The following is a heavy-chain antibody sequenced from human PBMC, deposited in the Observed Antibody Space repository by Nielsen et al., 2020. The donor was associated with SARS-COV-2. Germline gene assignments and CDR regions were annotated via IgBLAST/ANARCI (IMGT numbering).Heavy chain of an antibody. CDR3: ARVDGVVIFHYCMDV. CDR1: GFTFSSYA. Sequence: GESLKISCAASGFTFSSYAMSWVRQAPGKGLEWVSAISGSGGSTYYADSVKGRFTISRDNSKNTLYLQMNSLRAEDTAVYYCARVDGVVIFHYCMDVWGEGTSVTVSS. D-gene: IGHD3-16*02. CDR2: ISGSGGST. V-gene: IGHV3-23*01. J-gene: IGHJ6*03.